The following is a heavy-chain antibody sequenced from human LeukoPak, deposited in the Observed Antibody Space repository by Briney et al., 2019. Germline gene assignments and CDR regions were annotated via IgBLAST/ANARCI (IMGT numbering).Heavy chain of an antibody. V-gene: IGHV4-59*01. D-gene: IGHD6-19*01. CDR3: AGWGFANYYYYYGMDV. J-gene: IGHJ6*02. CDR2: IYYSGST. CDR1: GGSISSYY. Sequence: SETLSLTCTVSGGSISSYYWSWIRQPPGKGLEWVGYIYYSGSTNYNPSLTSRVTISVDTSKNQFSLKLSSVTAADTAVYYFAGWGFANYYYYYGMDVGGQGTTFTVS.